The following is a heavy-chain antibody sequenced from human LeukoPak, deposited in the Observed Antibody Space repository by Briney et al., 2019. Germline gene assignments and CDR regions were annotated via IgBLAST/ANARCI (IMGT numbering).Heavy chain of an antibody. J-gene: IGHJ4*02. CDR2: IKSKPDGGTT. CDR3: TTDPISAGLDY. D-gene: IGHD6-13*01. CDR1: GFTFSNTW. Sequence: GGALRLSCAASGFTFSNTWMTWVRQAPRKGLEWVGHIKSKPDGGTTDYAAPVKGRFIISRYDSKNTLYLQMNSLKTEDTAVYYCTTDPISAGLDYWGQGTLVTVSS. V-gene: IGHV3-15*01.